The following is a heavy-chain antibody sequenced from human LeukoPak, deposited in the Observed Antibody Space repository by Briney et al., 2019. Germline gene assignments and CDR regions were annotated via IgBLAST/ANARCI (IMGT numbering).Heavy chain of an antibody. Sequence: ASVKVSCKASGYVFTGHHIHWLRQAPGQGLERMGWINTNSGATNYAQKFQGRVTMTRDTSISTAYMELSRLRSDDTAFYYCAKTRRDGYNNDLDYWGQGTLVTVSS. CDR3: AKTRRDGYNNDLDY. D-gene: IGHD5-24*01. V-gene: IGHV1-2*02. CDR2: INTNSGAT. J-gene: IGHJ4*02. CDR1: GYVFTGHH.